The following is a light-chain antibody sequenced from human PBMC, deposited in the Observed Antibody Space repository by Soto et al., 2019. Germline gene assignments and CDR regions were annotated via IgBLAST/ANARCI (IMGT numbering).Light chain of an antibody. CDR2: DVS. V-gene: IGLV2-14*03. CDR3: SSYTTSNTFYV. CDR1: SSDDGGYNY. J-gene: IGLJ1*01. Sequence: QSVLTQPASVSGSPGQSITISCTGTSSDDGGYNYVSWYQQYPGKAPKLMIYDVSNRPSGVSNRFSGSKSGNTASLTISGLQAEDEADYYCSSYTTSNTFYVFGTGTKLTVL.